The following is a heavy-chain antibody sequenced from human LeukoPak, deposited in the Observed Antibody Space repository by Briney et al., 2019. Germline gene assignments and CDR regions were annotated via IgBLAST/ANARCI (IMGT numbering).Heavy chain of an antibody. Sequence: GESLRLSCEAAGFTFTKLWISWVRQAPGKGLEWVDNIQEDGKKENYVDSVRGRFTISRDNAKNSIYQQMNSLRVEDTAVYYCAKDIVGGGDDYWGQGTLVIVSS. D-gene: IGHD2-21*02. V-gene: IGHV3-7*01. CDR1: GFTFTKLW. J-gene: IGHJ4*02. CDR3: AKDIVGGGDDY. CDR2: IQEDGKKE.